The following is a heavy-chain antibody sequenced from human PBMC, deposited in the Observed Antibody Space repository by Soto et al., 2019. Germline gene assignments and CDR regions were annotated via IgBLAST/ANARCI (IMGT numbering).Heavy chain of an antibody. Sequence: GGSLRLSCAASGFTFSSYSMTWVRQAPGKGLEWVSAISGSGGSTYYADSVKGRFTISRYNSKNTLYLQMNSLRAEDTAVYYCAKHRSSGSTPFGIWGQGTMVTVSS. CDR2: ISGSGGST. V-gene: IGHV3-23*01. D-gene: IGHD6-19*01. J-gene: IGHJ3*02. CDR1: GFTFSSYS. CDR3: AKHRSSGSTPFGI.